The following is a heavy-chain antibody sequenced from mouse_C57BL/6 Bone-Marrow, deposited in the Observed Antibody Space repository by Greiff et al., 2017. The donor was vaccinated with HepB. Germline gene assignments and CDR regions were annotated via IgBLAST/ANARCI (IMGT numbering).Heavy chain of an antibody. V-gene: IGHV1-5*01. Sequence: VQLQQSGAELVRPGASVKLSCKASGYTFTDYYINWVKQRPGQGLEWIGAIYPGNSDTSYNQKFKGKAKLTAVTSASTAYMELSSLTNEDSAVYYCTRNEGYYFDYWGQGTTLTVSS. CDR2: IYPGNSDT. CDR3: TRNEGYYFDY. J-gene: IGHJ2*01. D-gene: IGHD1-2*01. CDR1: GYTFTDYY.